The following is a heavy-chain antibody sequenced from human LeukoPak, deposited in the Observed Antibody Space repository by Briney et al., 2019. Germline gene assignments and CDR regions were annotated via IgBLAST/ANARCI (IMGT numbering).Heavy chain of an antibody. CDR2: INPDGNKK. CDR1: GFTFSSYG. CDR3: ARDFAYKKFDY. J-gene: IGHJ4*02. Sequence: GRSLRLSCAASGFTFSSYGMHWVRQAPGKGLEWVATINPDGNKKGVADSVRGRFTISRDDAENSLYLQMNSLRAEDTAVYYCARDFAYKKFDYWGQGTLVTVSS. D-gene: IGHD2-21*01. V-gene: IGHV3-7*03.